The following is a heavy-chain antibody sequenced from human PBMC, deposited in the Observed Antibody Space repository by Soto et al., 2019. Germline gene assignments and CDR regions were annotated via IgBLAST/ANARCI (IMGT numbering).Heavy chain of an antibody. V-gene: IGHV1-3*01. CDR2: LNGGTGQT. Sequence: ASVKVSCKASGYAFSTYAIHGVRQAPGQSLEWMGWLNGGTGQTRYSQRFQDRVTITRDTSASTAYMEVSSLRPEDTAVYYCARGKGMEENYYYYGMDIWGQGTTVTVSS. D-gene: IGHD1-1*01. J-gene: IGHJ6*01. CDR1: GYAFSTYA. CDR3: ARGKGMEENYYYYGMDI.